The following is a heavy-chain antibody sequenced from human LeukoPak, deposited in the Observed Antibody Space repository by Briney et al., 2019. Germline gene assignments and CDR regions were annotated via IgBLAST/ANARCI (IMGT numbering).Heavy chain of an antibody. CDR1: GFILSDYN. Sequence: SGGSLRLSCAASGFILSDYNMNWVRQAPGKGLEWVSFISISGTYITYADSVKGRFTISRDSAKNSLYLQMNSLRAEDTAVYYRARDLSATARAYDYWGQGTLVTVSS. V-gene: IGHV3-21*01. D-gene: IGHD2-15*01. CDR3: ARDLSATARAYDY. J-gene: IGHJ4*02. CDR2: ISISGTYI.